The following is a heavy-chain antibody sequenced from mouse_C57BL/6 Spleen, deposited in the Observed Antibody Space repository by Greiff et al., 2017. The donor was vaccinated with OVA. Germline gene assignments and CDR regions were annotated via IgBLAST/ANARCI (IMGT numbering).Heavy chain of an antibody. V-gene: IGHV1-82*01. Sequence: QVQLQQSGPELVKPGASVKISCKASGYAFSSSWMNWVKQRPGKGLEWIGRIYPGDGDTNYNGKFKGKATLTADKSSSTAYMQLSSLTSEDSAVYFCARSLYPFYAMDYWSQGTSVTVSS. CDR3: ARSLYPFYAMDY. D-gene: IGHD2-1*01. CDR1: GYAFSSSW. J-gene: IGHJ4*01. CDR2: IYPGDGDT.